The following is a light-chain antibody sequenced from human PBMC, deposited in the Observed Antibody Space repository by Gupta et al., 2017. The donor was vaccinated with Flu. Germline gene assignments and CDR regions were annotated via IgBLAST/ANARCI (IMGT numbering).Light chain of an antibody. CDR2: GAS. J-gene: IGKJ1*01. CDR3: HQYLNSRE. V-gene: IGKV3-20*01. Sequence: EIVLTQSPGTLSLSPGQRATLACRASQTVNSPYLAWYQQNPGQPPRLLIYGASNRATGIPDRFGGSGSGTDFTLTSSRLEPQDFGVYYCHQYLNSREFGQGTKVEIK. CDR1: QTVNSPY.